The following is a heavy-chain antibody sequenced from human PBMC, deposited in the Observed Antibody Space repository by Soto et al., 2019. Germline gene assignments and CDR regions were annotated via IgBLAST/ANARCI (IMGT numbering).Heavy chain of an antibody. Sequence: QVQLVQSGAEVKKPGALVKVSCKASGYTFTSYGISWVRQAPGQGLEWMGWISAYNGNTNYAQKLQGRVTVTTDTSTSTAYMELRSLRSDDTAVYYCARELHCTDGVCYSNYYYGMDVWGQGTTVTVSS. D-gene: IGHD2-8*01. CDR3: ARELHCTDGVCYSNYYYGMDV. V-gene: IGHV1-18*01. J-gene: IGHJ6*02. CDR1: GYTFTSYG. CDR2: ISAYNGNT.